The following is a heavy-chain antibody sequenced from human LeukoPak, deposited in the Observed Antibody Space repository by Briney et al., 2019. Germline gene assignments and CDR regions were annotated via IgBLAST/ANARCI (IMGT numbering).Heavy chain of an antibody. CDR3: ARAPSGFEFDY. CDR1: GFTFSSYA. CDR2: ISYDGSNK. V-gene: IGHV3-30*04. D-gene: IGHD1-14*01. Sequence: GGSLRLSCAASGFTFSSYAMHWVRQAPGKGLEWVAVISYDGSNKYYADSVKGRFTISRDNAKNSLYLQMNSLRAEDTAVYYCARAPSGFEFDYWGQGTLVTVSS. J-gene: IGHJ4*02.